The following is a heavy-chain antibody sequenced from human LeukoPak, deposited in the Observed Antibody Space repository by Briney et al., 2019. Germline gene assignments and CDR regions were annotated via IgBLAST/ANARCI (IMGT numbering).Heavy chain of an antibody. Sequence: WASVKVSCKASGYTFTSYDINWVRQATGQGLEWMGWMNPNSGNTGYAQKFQGRVTMTRNTSISTAYMELSSLRSEDTAVYYCARGGEGRVPSGVQWLLPLDYYYGMDVWGQGTAVTVSS. D-gene: IGHD3-22*01. J-gene: IGHJ6*02. V-gene: IGHV1-8*01. CDR2: MNPNSGNT. CDR1: GYTFTSYD. CDR3: ARGGEGRVPSGVQWLLPLDYYYGMDV.